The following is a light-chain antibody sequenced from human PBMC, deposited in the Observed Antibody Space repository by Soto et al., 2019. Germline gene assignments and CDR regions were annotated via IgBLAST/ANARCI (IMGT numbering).Light chain of an antibody. CDR1: QSIRYY. V-gene: IGKV1-5*01. CDR2: GAS. CDR3: QHHNSYSQT. J-gene: IGKJ1*01. Sequence: DMQVTQSGRTLSASVGDRVTITCRASQSIRYYLAWYQQMPGKAPKLLIYGASSLQSGVPSRFSGSGSGTEFTLTISSLQPDDFATYFCQHHNSYSQTFGQGTKVDIK.